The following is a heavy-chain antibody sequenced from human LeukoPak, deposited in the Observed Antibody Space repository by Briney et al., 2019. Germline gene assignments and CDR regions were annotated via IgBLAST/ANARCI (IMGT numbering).Heavy chain of an antibody. CDR1: GDSFTSYY. J-gene: IGHJ6*02. Sequence: ASVKVSCKASGDSFTSYYMHWVRQAPGQGLEWLGIINPSGGSTSYAQKFQGRVTMTRDTSTSTLYMELSSLRSEDTAVYYCARGATPVAGAGPYYYSGMDVWGQGTTVTVSS. V-gene: IGHV1-46*01. CDR2: INPSGGST. CDR3: ARGATPVAGAGPYYYSGMDV. D-gene: IGHD6-19*01.